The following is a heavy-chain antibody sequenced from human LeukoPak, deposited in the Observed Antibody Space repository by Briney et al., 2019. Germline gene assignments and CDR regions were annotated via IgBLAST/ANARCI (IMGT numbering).Heavy chain of an antibody. CDR2: ISWNSGSI. D-gene: IGHD3-10*01. Sequence: GGSLRLSCAASGFTFDDYAMHWVRQAPGKGLEWVSGISWNSGSIGYADSVKGRFTISRDNARNSLYLQMNSLRAEDTALYYCAKDLDYYGSGSYYGQGFDPWGQGTLVTVSS. V-gene: IGHV3-9*01. J-gene: IGHJ5*02. CDR1: GFTFDDYA. CDR3: AKDLDYYGSGSYYGQGFDP.